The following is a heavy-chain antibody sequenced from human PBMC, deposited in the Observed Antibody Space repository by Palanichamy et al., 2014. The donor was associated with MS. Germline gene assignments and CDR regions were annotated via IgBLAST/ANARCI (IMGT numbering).Heavy chain of an antibody. CDR3: ARDEGSETPTIRSFDL. CDR1: GFTFSGYW. Sequence: EVQLVESGGDLVQPGGSLRLSCAASGFTFSGYWMHWVRQAPGKGLVWVSSVKSDGSNTNYADSVKGRFTISRDNAKNTLHLQMNSLRAEDTAVYYCARDEGSETPTIRSFDLWGRGTLVTVSS. D-gene: IGHD5-24*01. J-gene: IGHJ2*01. CDR2: VKSDGSNT. V-gene: IGHV3-74*01.